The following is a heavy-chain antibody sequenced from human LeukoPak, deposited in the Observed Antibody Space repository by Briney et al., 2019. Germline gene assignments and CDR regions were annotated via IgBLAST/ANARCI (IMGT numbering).Heavy chain of an antibody. J-gene: IGHJ5*02. V-gene: IGHV3-7*01. CDR1: GFTFSSYW. Sequence: GGSLRLSCAASGFTFSSYWMSWVRQAPGKGLEWVANIKQDGSEKYYVDSVKGRFTISRDNSKNTLYLQMDSLRVEDTAVYYCAKDGPGSWFGEATWGQGSLVTVSS. D-gene: IGHD6-13*01. CDR2: IKQDGSEK. CDR3: AKDGPGSWFGEAT.